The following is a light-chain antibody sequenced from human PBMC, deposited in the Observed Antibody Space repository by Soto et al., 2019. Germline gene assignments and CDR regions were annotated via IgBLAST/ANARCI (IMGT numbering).Light chain of an antibody. CDR2: DAS. J-gene: IGKJ1*01. Sequence: EFVLTQSPGALSLSPGERATLSCRASQTVRNNYLAWYQQKPGQAPRLLIYDASSRATGIPDRFSGGGSGTDFTLTISRLEPEDFAVYYCQQCGSSPETFGQGTKVDIK. CDR3: QQCGSSPET. CDR1: QTVRNNY. V-gene: IGKV3-20*01.